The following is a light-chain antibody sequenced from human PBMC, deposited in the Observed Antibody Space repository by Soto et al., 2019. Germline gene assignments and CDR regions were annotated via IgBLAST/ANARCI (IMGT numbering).Light chain of an antibody. Sequence: EIVMTQSPATLSVSPGEGATLSYRASQSVHSDLAWYQQKPGQAPRLLIYDASTRATGVPARFSGSGFGTEFTLTISSLQSEDFAVYYCQQYTNWPPLSFGGGTKVEI. CDR1: QSVHSD. J-gene: IGKJ4*01. CDR3: QQYTNWPPLS. CDR2: DAS. V-gene: IGKV3-15*01.